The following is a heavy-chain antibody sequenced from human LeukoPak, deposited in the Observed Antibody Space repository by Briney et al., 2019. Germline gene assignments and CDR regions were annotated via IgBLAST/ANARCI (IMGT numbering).Heavy chain of an antibody. J-gene: IGHJ4*02. CDR1: GFTFSSYS. V-gene: IGHV3-21*01. CDR3: ARDPNYYGSGPDY. D-gene: IGHD3-10*01. Sequence: GGSLRLSCAASGFTFSSYSMNWVRQAPGKGLEGVSSISSSSSYIYYADSVKGRFTISRDNAKNSLYLQMNSLRAEDTAVYYCARDPNYYGSGPDYWGQGTLVTVSS. CDR2: ISSSSSYI.